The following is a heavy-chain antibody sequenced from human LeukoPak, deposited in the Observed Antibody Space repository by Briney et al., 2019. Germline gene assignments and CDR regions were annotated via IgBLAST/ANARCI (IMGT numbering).Heavy chain of an antibody. CDR3: ARRGNYDILTGYPAQGYFDY. CDR1: GGSISSSNW. Sequence: PSETLSLTCAVSGGSISSSNWWRWVRQPPGKGLEWIGEIYHSGSTNYNPSLKSRVTISVDKSKNQFSLKLSSVTAADTAVYYCARRGNYDILTGYPAQGYFDYWGQGTLVTVSS. D-gene: IGHD3-9*01. CDR2: IYHSGST. J-gene: IGHJ4*02. V-gene: IGHV4-4*02.